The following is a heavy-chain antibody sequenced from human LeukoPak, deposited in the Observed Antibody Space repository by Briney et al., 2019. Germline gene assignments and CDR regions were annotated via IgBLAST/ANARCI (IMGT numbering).Heavy chain of an antibody. CDR2: IYYSGST. Sequence: PSETLSLTCTVSGGSISSSSYYWGWIRQPPGKGLEWIGSIYYSGSTYYNPSLKSRVTISVDTSKNQFSLKLSSVTAADTAVYYCARLHCSSTSCPNWFDPWGQGTLVTVSS. CDR1: GGSISSSSYY. J-gene: IGHJ5*02. CDR3: ARLHCSSTSCPNWFDP. V-gene: IGHV4-39*01. D-gene: IGHD2-2*01.